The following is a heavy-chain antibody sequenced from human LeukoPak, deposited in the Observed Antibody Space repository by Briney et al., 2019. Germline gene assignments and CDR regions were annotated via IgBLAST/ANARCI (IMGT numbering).Heavy chain of an antibody. J-gene: IGHJ4*02. D-gene: IGHD3-22*01. Sequence: GGSLRLSCTASGFKFDDYGMTWVRQAPGKGLESVSGINWNGGSTGYADSVKGRFTISRDNAKNSLYLQMNSLRAEDTALYYCARSRHSYDSSGFPHYWGQGTLVTVSS. CDR3: ARSRHSYDSSGFPHY. V-gene: IGHV3-20*04. CDR1: GFKFDDYG. CDR2: INWNGGST.